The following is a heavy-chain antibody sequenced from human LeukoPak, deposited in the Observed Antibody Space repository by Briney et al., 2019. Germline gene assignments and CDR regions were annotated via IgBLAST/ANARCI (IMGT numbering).Heavy chain of an antibody. CDR1: GFTFSSYS. CDR3: AGEGYGDYEGDH. CDR2: ISSSSSYI. D-gene: IGHD4-17*01. V-gene: IGHV3-21*01. J-gene: IGHJ4*02. Sequence: GGSLGLSCAASGFTFSSYSMNWVRQAPGKGLEWVSSISSSSSYIYYADSVKGRFTISRDNAKNSLYLQMNSLRAEDTAVYYCAGEGYGDYEGDHWGQGTLVTVSS.